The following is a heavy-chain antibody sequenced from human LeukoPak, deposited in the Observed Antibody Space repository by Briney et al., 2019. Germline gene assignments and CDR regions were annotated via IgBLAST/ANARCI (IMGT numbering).Heavy chain of an antibody. CDR1: GFTFSSFD. D-gene: IGHD2-21*01. CDR2: ISSSSSYI. J-gene: IGHJ3*02. Sequence: GGSLRLSCEGSGFTFSSFDINWVRQAPGKGLEWVSSISSSSSYIYYADLVKGRFTISRDNAKNSLYLQMNSLRAEDTAVYYCARDREVIRGDAFDIWGQGTMVTVSS. V-gene: IGHV3-21*01. CDR3: ARDREVIRGDAFDI.